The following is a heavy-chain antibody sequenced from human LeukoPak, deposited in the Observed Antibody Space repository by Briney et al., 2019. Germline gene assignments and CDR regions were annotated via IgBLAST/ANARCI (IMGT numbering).Heavy chain of an antibody. D-gene: IGHD1-20*01. CDR2: ISDSGST. CDR3: ARSVHNWNDYFGY. V-gene: IGHV4-59*01. CDR1: GGSMNNYY. J-gene: IGHJ4*01. Sequence: SETLSLTCTVSGGSMNNYYWSWIRQAPGKGLEWIGYISDSGSTNYNPSLRSRVTISVDTSKNQFSLKLSSVTAADTALYYCARSVHNWNDYFGYWGQGTLVTVSS.